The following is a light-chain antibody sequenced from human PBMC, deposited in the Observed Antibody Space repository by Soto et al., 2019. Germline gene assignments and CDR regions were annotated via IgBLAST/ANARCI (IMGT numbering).Light chain of an antibody. Sequence: DTVMTQSPLSLPVTPGEPAXXSCKSSQSLLHSNGYNYVDWYLQKPGQSPQLLISLASNRASGVPDRFSGSGSGTDFTLKISRVEAEXXGVXXXXQXLQAPPTFGQGTKVEIK. V-gene: IGKV2-28*01. CDR2: LAS. CDR1: QSLLHSNGYNY. CDR3: XQXLQAPPT. J-gene: IGKJ1*01.